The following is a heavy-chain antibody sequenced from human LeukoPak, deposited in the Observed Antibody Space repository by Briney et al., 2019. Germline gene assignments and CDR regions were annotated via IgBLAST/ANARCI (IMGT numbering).Heavy chain of an antibody. CDR3: ARASDYYDSSHAFDI. CDR1: GASISTGGHC. Sequence: PSQTLSLTCTVSGASISTGGHCWSWIRRSQGKGLEWIGYIYYKGSTHYNPSLNGRDSISLDKSKNPFSLKVTSVTDADTAVYYCARASDYYDSSHAFDIWGQGTMVTVSS. V-gene: IGHV4-31*03. D-gene: IGHD3-22*01. CDR2: IYYKGST. J-gene: IGHJ3*02.